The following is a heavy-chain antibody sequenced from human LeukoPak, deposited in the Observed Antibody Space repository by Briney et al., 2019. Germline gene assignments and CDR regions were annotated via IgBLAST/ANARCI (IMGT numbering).Heavy chain of an antibody. CDR3: ARHFDGGDYNWFDP. Sequence: PSETLSLTCTVSGGSISSYYWSWIRQPAGKGLEWIGRIYTSGSTNYNPSLKSRVTMSVDTSKNQFSLKLSSVTAADTAVYYCARHFDGGDYNWFDPWGQGTLVTVSS. V-gene: IGHV4-4*07. CDR2: IYTSGST. D-gene: IGHD4-17*01. J-gene: IGHJ5*02. CDR1: GGSISSYY.